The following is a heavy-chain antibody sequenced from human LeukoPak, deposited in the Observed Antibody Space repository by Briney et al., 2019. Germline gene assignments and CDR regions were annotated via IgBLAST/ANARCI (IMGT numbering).Heavy chain of an antibody. CDR3: ATATVTTGHEYFQH. CDR2: VDPEDGET. V-gene: IGHV1-69-2*01. CDR1: GYTFTGYY. Sequence: ASVKVSCKASGYTFTGYYMHRVQQAPGKGLEWMGLVDPEDGETIYAEKFQGRVTITADTSTDTAYMELSSLRSEDTAVYYCATATVTTGHEYFQHWGQGTLVTVSS. J-gene: IGHJ1*01. D-gene: IGHD4-17*01.